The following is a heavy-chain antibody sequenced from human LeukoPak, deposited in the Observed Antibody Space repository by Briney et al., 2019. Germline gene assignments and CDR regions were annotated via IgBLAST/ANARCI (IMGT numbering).Heavy chain of an antibody. CDR2: MNPNSGNT. D-gene: IGHD1-26*01. CDR1: GYTFTSYD. Sequence: ASVKVSCKASGYTFTSYDINWVRRATGQGLEWMGWMNPNSGNTGYAQKFQGRVTITRNTSISTAYMELSSLRSEDTAVYYCARISGSLNDAFDIWGQGTMVTVSS. V-gene: IGHV1-8*03. J-gene: IGHJ3*02. CDR3: ARISGSLNDAFDI.